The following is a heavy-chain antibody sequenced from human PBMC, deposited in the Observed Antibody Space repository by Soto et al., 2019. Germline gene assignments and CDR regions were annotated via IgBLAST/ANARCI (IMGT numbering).Heavy chain of an antibody. CDR2: IYHSGST. CDR3: AIVVTEAYYFDY. Sequence: QLQLQESGSGLVKPSQTLSLTCAVSGGSISSGGYSWSWIRQPPGKGLEWIGYIYHSGSTYYNPSLKSRVPISVDRSKDQFYLKLISGTDADTAWYYGAIVVTEAYYFDYWGQGTRVTVSS. CDR1: GGSISSGGYS. V-gene: IGHV4-30-2*01. J-gene: IGHJ4*02. D-gene: IGHD2-21*01.